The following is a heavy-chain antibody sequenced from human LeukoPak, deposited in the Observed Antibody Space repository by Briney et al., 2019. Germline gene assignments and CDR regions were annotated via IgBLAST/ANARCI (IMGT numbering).Heavy chain of an antibody. CDR1: GFTFTSYD. V-gene: IGHV1-8*01. J-gene: IGHJ5*02. Sequence: ASVKVSCKASGFTFTSYDINWVRQTTGQGLEWMGWMNPNNGNTGYAQKFQDRVTMTRDTSISTAYMELRGLRSEDTAMYYCVRDGEGVAISVNYWFDPWGQGTLVTVSS. CDR3: VRDGEGVAISVNYWFDP. CDR2: MNPNNGNT. D-gene: IGHD3-10*01.